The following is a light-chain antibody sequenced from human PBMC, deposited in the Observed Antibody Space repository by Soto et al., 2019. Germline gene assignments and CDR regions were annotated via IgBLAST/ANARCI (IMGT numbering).Light chain of an antibody. Sequence: EIVMTQSPATLSVSPGERATLFCRASQSVRNNFLAWYQQKPGQAPSLLIYGASIRATGIPARFSGSGSGTEFTLTINSLQSEDFAVYYCQQHSAWPLTFGGGTKVEIK. CDR1: QSVRNN. CDR3: QQHSAWPLT. J-gene: IGKJ4*01. CDR2: GAS. V-gene: IGKV3-15*01.